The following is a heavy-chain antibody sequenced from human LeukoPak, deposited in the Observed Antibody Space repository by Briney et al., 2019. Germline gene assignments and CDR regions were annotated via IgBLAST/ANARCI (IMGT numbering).Heavy chain of an antibody. V-gene: IGHV4-4*09. CDR3: ARLVVTSSANWFDP. CDR2: IHTSGNI. Sequence: SETLSLTCTVSGGSISSSYWSWIRQPPGKGLEWIGYIHTSGNINYNPSLNSRVTMSMDTSKSQFSLKSSSVTAADTAVYYCARLVVTSSANWFDPWGQGTLALVSS. J-gene: IGHJ5*02. CDR1: GGSISSSY. D-gene: IGHD2-21*02.